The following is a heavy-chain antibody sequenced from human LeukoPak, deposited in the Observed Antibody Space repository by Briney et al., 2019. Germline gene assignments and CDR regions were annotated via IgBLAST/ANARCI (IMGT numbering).Heavy chain of an antibody. V-gene: IGHV3-23*01. CDR1: GFTFSSYA. CDR3: AKDSTTGNFDY. CDR2: ISGSGGST. D-gene: IGHD4-17*01. Sequence: GGSLRLSCAASGFTFSSYAMSWVRQAPGKGLEWVSAISGSGGSTYYADSVKGWFTISRDNAKNSLYLQMNSLRAEDTALYYCAKDSTTGNFDYWGQGTLVTVSS. J-gene: IGHJ4*02.